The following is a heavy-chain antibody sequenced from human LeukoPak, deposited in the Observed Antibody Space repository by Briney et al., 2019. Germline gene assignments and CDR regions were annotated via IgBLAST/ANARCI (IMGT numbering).Heavy chain of an antibody. CDR1: GFTFSSYA. CDR2: ISYDGSNK. D-gene: IGHD2-8*02. Sequence: PGGSLRLSCAASGFTFSSYAMHWVRQAPGKGLEWVAVISYDGSNKYYADSVKGRFTISRDNSKNTLYLQMNSLRAEDTAVYYCASWSPDVWGKGTTVTVSS. J-gene: IGHJ6*04. V-gene: IGHV3-30-3*01. CDR3: ASWSPDV.